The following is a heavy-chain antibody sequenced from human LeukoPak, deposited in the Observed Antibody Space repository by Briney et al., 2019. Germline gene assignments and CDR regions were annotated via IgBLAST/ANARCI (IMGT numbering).Heavy chain of an antibody. V-gene: IGHV4-59*01. CDR3: ARDLAAAGTIDP. CDR1: GGSISSYY. CDR2: IYYSGST. J-gene: IGHJ5*02. D-gene: IGHD6-13*01. Sequence: SETLSLTCTVSGGSISSYYWSWIRQPPGKGLEWIGYIYYSGSTNYNPSLKSRVTISEDTSKNQFSLKLSSVTAADPAVYYCARDLAAAGTIDPWGQGTLVTVSS.